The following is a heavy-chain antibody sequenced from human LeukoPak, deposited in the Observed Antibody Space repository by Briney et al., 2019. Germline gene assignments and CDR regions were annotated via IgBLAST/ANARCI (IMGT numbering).Heavy chain of an antibody. CDR3: AKEVGALGGSYPTGYYYGMDV. J-gene: IGHJ6*02. Sequence: GGSLRLSCAASGFTFSDYYMSWIRQAPGKGLEWVSAISGSGGSTYYADSVKGRFTISRDNSKNTLYLQMNSLRAEDTAVYYCAKEVGALGGSYPTGYYYGMDVWGQGTTVTVSS. CDR2: ISGSGGST. V-gene: IGHV3-23*01. D-gene: IGHD1-26*01. CDR1: GFTFSDYY.